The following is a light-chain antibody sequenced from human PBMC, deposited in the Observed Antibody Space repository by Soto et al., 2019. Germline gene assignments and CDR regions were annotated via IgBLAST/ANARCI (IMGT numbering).Light chain of an antibody. Sequence: DTLLTQAQATLSLSPGERAPLSCRASQSVSNYLALYQQKPGQAPRLLIYGASTRATGIPARFSGSGSGTEFTLTISSLQSEDSAVYYCQQRNVWPPVTFGQGTRLEIK. V-gene: IGKV3-15*01. J-gene: IGKJ5*01. CDR2: GAS. CDR3: QQRNVWPPVT. CDR1: QSVSNY.